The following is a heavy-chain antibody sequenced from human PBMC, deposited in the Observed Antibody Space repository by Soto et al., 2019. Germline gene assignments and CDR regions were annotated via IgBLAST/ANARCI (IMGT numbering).Heavy chain of an antibody. CDR3: ARDRDWLLYYYYGMDV. Sequence: ASVKVSCKASGYTFTSYAMHWVRQAPGQRLEWMGWINAGNGNTKYSQKFQGRVTITRDTSASTAYMELSSLRSEDTAVYYCARDRDWLLYYYYGMDVWGQGTTVTVSS. V-gene: IGHV1-3*01. CDR1: GYTFTSYA. D-gene: IGHD3-9*01. J-gene: IGHJ6*02. CDR2: INAGNGNT.